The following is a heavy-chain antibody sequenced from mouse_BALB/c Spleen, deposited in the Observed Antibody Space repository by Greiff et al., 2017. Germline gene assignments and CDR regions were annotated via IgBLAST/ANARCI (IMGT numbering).Heavy chain of an antibody. D-gene: IGHD2-4*01. CDR2: IWAGGST. V-gene: IGHV2-9*02. Sequence: VKVVESGPGLVAPSQSLSITCTVSGFSLTSYGVHWVRQPPGKGLEWLGVIWAGGSTNYNSALMSRLSISKDNSKSQVFLKMNSLQTDDTAMYYCARGRNYDLFAYWGQGTLVTVSA. J-gene: IGHJ3*01. CDR1: GFSLTSYG. CDR3: ARGRNYDLFAY.